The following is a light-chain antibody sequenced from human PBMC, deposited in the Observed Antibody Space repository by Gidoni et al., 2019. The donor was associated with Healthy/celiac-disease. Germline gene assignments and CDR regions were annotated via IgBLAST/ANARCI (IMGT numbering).Light chain of an antibody. CDR2: DAS. CDR3: QQRSNWPPIFT. V-gene: IGKV3-11*01. J-gene: IGKJ3*01. Sequence: LLTPSPATLSLSPGDRATLSCRASQSVSSYLAWYQQKPGQAPRPLIYDASNRATGIPARFSGSGSGTDFTLTISSLEPEDVAVYYCQQRSNWPPIFTFGPGTKVDIK. CDR1: QSVSSY.